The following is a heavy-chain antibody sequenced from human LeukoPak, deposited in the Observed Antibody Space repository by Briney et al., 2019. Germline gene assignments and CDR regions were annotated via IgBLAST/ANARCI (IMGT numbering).Heavy chain of an antibody. V-gene: IGHV4-38-2*02. CDR1: GYSISSGDY. CDR3: ARGWSILRGGDWFDP. J-gene: IGHJ5*02. CDR2: IHHSGTT. Sequence: SETLSLTCTVSGYSISSGDYWGWIRQPPGKGLEWIASIHHSGTTYYTPSLRRRGSISVDPSKNQLSLSLSSVTAADTAVYYCARGWSILRGGDWFDPWGQGTLVTVSS. D-gene: IGHD3-3*02.